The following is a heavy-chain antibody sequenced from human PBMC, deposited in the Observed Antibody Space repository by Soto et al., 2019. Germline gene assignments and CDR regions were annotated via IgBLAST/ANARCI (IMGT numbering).Heavy chain of an antibody. Sequence: GGSLRLSFAASGFTFSGCAMHWVRPASGKGLEWMGIIWPGDSDTRYSPSFQGQVTISVDKSISTAYLEWSSLKASDTAIYYCARDGSGSYYFDFWGQGTLVTVSS. J-gene: IGHJ4*02. CDR1: GFTFSGCA. D-gene: IGHD3-10*01. CDR3: ARDGSGSYYFDF. V-gene: IGHV5-51*01. CDR2: IWPGDSDT.